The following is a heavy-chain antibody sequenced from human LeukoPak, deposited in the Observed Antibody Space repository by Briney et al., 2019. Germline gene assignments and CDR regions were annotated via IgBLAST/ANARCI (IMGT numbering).Heavy chain of an antibody. CDR1: GGSISSTNW. D-gene: IGHD1-26*01. CDR2: ISLTGET. V-gene: IGHV4-4*02. Sequence: TTSETLSLTCAVSGGSISSTNWCSWVRQPPEQVLERIGEISLTGETNYNPSLKGRVTMSLDESRTQLSLDLTSVSAADTAIYYCSRESGAFCPFGYWGQGTLVIV. CDR3: SRESGAFCPFGY. J-gene: IGHJ4*02.